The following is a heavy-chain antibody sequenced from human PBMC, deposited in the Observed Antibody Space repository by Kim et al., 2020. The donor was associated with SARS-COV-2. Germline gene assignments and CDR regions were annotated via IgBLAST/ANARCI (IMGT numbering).Heavy chain of an antibody. Sequence: ASVKVSCKTSGYTFTSYAMNWVRQAPGQGLDWMGWINTNTGNPTYAQRFRGRFVFSLETSVSTAYLQISSLKADDTAVYFCATTAVAGSSNFFDYWGQGALVTVSS. CDR1: GYTFTSYA. CDR3: ATTAVAGSSNFFDY. V-gene: IGHV7-4-1*02. J-gene: IGHJ4*02. CDR2: INTNTGNP. D-gene: IGHD6-19*01.